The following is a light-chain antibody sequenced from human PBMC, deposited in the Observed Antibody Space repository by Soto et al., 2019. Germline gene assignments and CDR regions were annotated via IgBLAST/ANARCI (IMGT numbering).Light chain of an antibody. J-gene: IGLJ3*02. CDR3: SSSAGIYHYLV. CDR2: EVN. CDR1: SSDVGGYNY. V-gene: IGLV2-11*01. Sequence: QSALTQPRSVSGSPGQSVTISCTGTSSDVGGYNYVSWYQQHPGKAPKLMIYEVNKRPSGVPDRFSGSKSGYTASLTVSGLQTEDEAFYYCSSSAGIYHYLVFGGGTKVTVL.